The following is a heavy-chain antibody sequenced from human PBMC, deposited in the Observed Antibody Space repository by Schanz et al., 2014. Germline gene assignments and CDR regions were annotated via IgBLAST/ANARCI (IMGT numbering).Heavy chain of an antibody. D-gene: IGHD5-12*01. CDR2: VSRSTPDI. CDR3: ARKVVATIGGYYDN. CDR1: GFTFSSYS. Sequence: EVQLVESGGGLVQPGGSLRLSCTASGFTFSSYSMNWVRQAPGKGLEWVSYVSRSTPDIYYADSVKGRFTISRDNSKSTLYVEMNSLRVEDTAVYYCARKVVATIGGYYDNWGQGTLVIVSS. J-gene: IGHJ4*02. V-gene: IGHV3-48*01.